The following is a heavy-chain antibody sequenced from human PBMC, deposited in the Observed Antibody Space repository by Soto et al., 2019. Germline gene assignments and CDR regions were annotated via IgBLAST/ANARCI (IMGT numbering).Heavy chain of an antibody. V-gene: IGHV4-4*08. CDR2: LCSTGQN. CDR3: AKWTNTRHTFEY. Sequence: KSSETLSLTCSVSGGSITGYCWNWVRQPPERGLEWIGYLCSTGQNGYNPSLNSRGTISLDTSKNQFSLHLRSVTATDTATYFCAKWTNTRHTFEYWGQGTQVTVSS. J-gene: IGHJ4*02. CDR1: GGSITGYC. D-gene: IGHD2-8*01.